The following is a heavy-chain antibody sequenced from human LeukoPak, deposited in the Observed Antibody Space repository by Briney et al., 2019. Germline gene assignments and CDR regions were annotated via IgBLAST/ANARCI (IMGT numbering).Heavy chain of an antibody. CDR3: ARDTGYSSSWLAWFDP. CDR1: GFTFSSYS. J-gene: IGHJ5*02. Sequence: GGSLRLSCAASGFTFSSYSMNWVRQAPGKGLEWVSYISSSSSTIYYTDSVKGRFTISRDNGKNSLYLQMNSLRDEDTAVYYCARDTGYSSSWLAWFDPWGQGGLVTVSS. CDR2: ISSSSSTI. D-gene: IGHD6-13*01. V-gene: IGHV3-48*02.